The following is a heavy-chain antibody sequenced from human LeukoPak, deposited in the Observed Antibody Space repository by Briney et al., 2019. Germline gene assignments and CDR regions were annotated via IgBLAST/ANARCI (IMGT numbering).Heavy chain of an antibody. D-gene: IGHD2-2*03. V-gene: IGHV3-30*18. Sequence: PGGSLRLSCAASGFTFKHYGMHWVRQAPGKGLEWVAFISNDGSSQYYADSVKGRFTISRDNSENTLYLQMNSLRAEDTALYYYAKDGYCSSTTCYPNHFHYWGQGTLVTVSS. CDR1: GFTFKHYG. CDR3: AKDGYCSSTTCYPNHFHY. CDR2: ISNDGSSQ. J-gene: IGHJ4*02.